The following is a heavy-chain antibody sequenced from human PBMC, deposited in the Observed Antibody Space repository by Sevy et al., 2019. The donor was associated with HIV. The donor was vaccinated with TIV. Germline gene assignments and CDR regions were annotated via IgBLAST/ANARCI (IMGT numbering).Heavy chain of an antibody. Sequence: GGSLRLSCAASGFTLRNYAMSLVRQAPGKGLEWVSGNSGSGGNSYYADSVKGRFTISRDNSKNTLYLQMNNLRAEDTAVYYCAKVPDSSSWYDQFFFDSWGQGTLVTVSS. D-gene: IGHD6-13*01. CDR1: GFTLRNYA. CDR2: NSGSGGNS. V-gene: IGHV3-23*01. CDR3: AKVPDSSSWYDQFFFDS. J-gene: IGHJ4*02.